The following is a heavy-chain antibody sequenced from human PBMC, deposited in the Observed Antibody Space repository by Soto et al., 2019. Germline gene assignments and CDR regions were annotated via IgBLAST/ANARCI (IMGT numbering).Heavy chain of an antibody. CDR3: AGPFYRHYPLAY. J-gene: IGHJ4*02. V-gene: IGHV3-7*01. CDR1: GFTFSSYW. D-gene: IGHD4-17*01. Sequence: GGSLRLSCAASGFTFSSYWMSWVRQAPGKGLEWVANIKQDGSEKYYVDSVKGRFTISRDNAKNSLYLQMNSLRAEDTAVYYFAGPFYRHYPLAYWGQGTLVTVSS. CDR2: IKQDGSEK.